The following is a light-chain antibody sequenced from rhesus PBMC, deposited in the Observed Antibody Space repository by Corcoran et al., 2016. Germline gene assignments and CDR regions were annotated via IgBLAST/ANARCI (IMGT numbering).Light chain of an antibody. CDR3: FQYTHIPLT. CDR2: GVS. V-gene: IGKV2-86*01. Sequence: DIVMTQTPLSLPVTPGEPASISCRSSQSRLDREVGNTYLVWYLQRPGQSTPPLCYGVSKRASGVPDRFSGSGSDNDFTLKISRVESEDVGIYFCFQYTHIPLTFGGGTKVELK. J-gene: IGKJ4*01. CDR1: QSRLDREVGNTY.